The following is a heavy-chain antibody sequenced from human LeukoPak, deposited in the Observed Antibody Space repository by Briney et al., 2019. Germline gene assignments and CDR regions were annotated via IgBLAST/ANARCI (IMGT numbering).Heavy chain of an antibody. Sequence: SETLSLTCTVSGGSISSYYWSWIRQPPGKGLEWIGYIYYSGSTNYNPSLKSRVTISVDTSKNQFSLKLSSVTAADTAVYYCAKGLQLGWFDPWGQGTLVTVSS. CDR1: GGSISSYY. D-gene: IGHD5-24*01. CDR3: AKGLQLGWFDP. J-gene: IGHJ5*02. V-gene: IGHV4-59*12. CDR2: IYYSGST.